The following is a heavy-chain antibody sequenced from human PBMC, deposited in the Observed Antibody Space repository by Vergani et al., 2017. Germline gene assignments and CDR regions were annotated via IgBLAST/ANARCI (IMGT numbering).Heavy chain of an antibody. D-gene: IGHD2-2*01. J-gene: IGHJ6*03. Sequence: EVQLLESGGGLVQPGGSLRLSCAASGFTFSSYAMSWVRQAPGKGLEWVSAISGSGGSTYYADSVKGRFTISRDNSKNTLYLQMNSLRAEDTAVYYCAKAGIVVPAAXTGIRAYYYYYMDVWGKGTTVTVSS. CDR2: ISGSGGST. CDR1: GFTFSSYA. V-gene: IGHV3-23*01. CDR3: AKAGIVVPAAXTGIRAYYYYYMDV.